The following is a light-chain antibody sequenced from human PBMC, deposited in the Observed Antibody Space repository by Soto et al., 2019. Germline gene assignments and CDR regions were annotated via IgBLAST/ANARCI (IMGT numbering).Light chain of an antibody. CDR2: WES. V-gene: IGKV4-1*01. CDR3: LQHYNTPPYS. J-gene: IGKJ2*03. CDR1: QRVLYSSNNMNY. Sequence: DTVMTQSPDSLAVSLGERATINCKSSQRVLYSSNNMNYLSWYQQKPGQPPKLLIYWESTRESVVPDRFSGSGSATDFTLTISSVQAEDVAVYYCLQHYNTPPYSFGQGTKLESK.